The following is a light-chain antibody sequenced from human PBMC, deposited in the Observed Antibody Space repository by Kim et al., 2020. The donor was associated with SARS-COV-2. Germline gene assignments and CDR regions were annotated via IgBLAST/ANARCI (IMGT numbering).Light chain of an antibody. CDR2: DAS. CDR1: QSVTSY. V-gene: IGKV3-11*01. CDR3: QQRSNWPPWT. J-gene: IGKJ1*01. Sequence: SPGDRAPLSCSASQSVTSYVAWYPQKPGQAPRLLIYDASNRATGIPARFSGSGSGTDFSLTISSLEPEDFAVYYCQQRSNWPPWTFGQGTKVDIK.